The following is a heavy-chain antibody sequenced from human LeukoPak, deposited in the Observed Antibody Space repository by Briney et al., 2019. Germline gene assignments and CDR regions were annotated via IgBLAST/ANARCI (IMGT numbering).Heavy chain of an antibody. CDR2: IWSDGTNR. CDR3: AKADSSGYSSDAFDI. D-gene: IGHD3-22*01. Sequence: GRSLRLSCAASGFTFSSYGMHWVRQAPGKGLEWVALIWSDGTNRYYADSVKGRFTISRDNSKNTLYLQMNSLRAEDTAVYYCAKADSSGYSSDAFDIWGQGTMVTVSS. J-gene: IGHJ3*02. CDR1: GFTFSSYG. V-gene: IGHV3-33*06.